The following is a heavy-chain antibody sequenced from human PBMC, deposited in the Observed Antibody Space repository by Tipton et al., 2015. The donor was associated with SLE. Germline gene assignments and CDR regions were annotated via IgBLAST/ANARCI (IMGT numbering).Heavy chain of an antibody. CDR3: ARAGSGGYNYYYYGMDV. V-gene: IGHV3-7*03. Sequence: SLRLSCAASGFTFSSYWMSWVRQAPGKGLEWVANIKQDGSAKYYVDSVKGRFTISRDNAKNSLYLQMNSLRAEDTAVYYCARAGSGGYNYYYYGMDVWGQGSAVSVS. J-gene: IGHJ6*02. D-gene: IGHD6-19*01. CDR1: GFTFSSYW. CDR2: IKQDGSAK.